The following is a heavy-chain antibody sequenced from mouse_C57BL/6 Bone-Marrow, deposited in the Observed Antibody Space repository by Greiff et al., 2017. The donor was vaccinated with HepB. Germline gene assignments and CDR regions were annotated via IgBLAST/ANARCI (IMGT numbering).Heavy chain of an antibody. Sequence: VQLQQSGAELVRPGASVKLSCTASGFNIKDDYMHWVKQTPEQGLEWIGWIDPENGDTEYASKFQGKATITADTSSNTVYLQLSSLTSEDTAVYYCTTVSITTVPDYWGQGTTLTVSS. CDR1: GFNIKDDY. CDR2: IDPENGDT. CDR3: TTVSITTVPDY. D-gene: IGHD1-1*01. V-gene: IGHV14-4*01. J-gene: IGHJ2*01.